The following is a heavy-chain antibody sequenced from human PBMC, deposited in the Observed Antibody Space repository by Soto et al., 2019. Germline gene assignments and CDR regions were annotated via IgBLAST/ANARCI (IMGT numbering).Heavy chain of an antibody. J-gene: IGHJ5*02. CDR1: GGTFSSYA. V-gene: IGHV1-69*13. CDR3: ARCEARSSSSGWYPLARGGHSFSWFDP. CDR2: IIPIFGTA. Sequence: SVKVSCKASGGTFSSYAISWVRQAPGRGLEWMGGIIPIFGTANYAQKFQGRVTITADESTSTAYMELSSLRSEDTAVYYCARCEARSSSSGWYPLARGGHSFSWFDPLGQGTLVTFSS. D-gene: IGHD6-19*01.